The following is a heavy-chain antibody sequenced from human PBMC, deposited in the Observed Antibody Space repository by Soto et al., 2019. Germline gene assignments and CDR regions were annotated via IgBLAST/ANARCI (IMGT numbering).Heavy chain of an antibody. CDR2: ISTSGST. Sequence: SETLSLTCIVSGDSLSRYYWTCIRQPAGKGLEWIGRISTSGSTNYNPSLKSRVTMSVDTSKNQFSLKLSSVAAADTAVYYCAAYSSTLGTFDIWGQGTKVT. V-gene: IGHV4-4*07. J-gene: IGHJ3*02. CDR3: AAYSSTLGTFDI. CDR1: GDSLSRYY. D-gene: IGHD6-13*01.